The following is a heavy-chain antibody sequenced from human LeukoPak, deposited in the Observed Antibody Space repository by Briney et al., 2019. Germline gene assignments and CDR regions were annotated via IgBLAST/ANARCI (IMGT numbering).Heavy chain of an antibody. CDR3: ARELVGAASPRPTDY. J-gene: IGHJ4*02. CDR1: GFTFDDYG. D-gene: IGHD1-26*01. V-gene: IGHV4-4*07. Sequence: PGGSLRLSCAASGFTFDDYGMSWVRQAPGKGLEWIGRIYTSGNTNYNPSLKSRVTLSVDTSKNQFSLNLTSVTAADAAVYYCARELVGAASPRPTDYWGQGTLVTVSS. CDR2: IYTSGNT.